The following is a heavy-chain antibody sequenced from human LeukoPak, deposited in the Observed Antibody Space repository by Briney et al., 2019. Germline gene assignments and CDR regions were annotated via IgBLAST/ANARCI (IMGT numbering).Heavy chain of an antibody. CDR3: ARDLNYDYVWGTEGLQRLTDY. Sequence: GGSLRLSCAASGFTFSSYSMNWVRQAPGKGLEWVSSISSRSSYIYYADSVKGRFTISRDNAKNSLYLQMNSLRAEDTAVYYCARDLNYDYVWGTEGLQRLTDYWGQGTLVTVSS. V-gene: IGHV3-21*01. CDR1: GFTFSSYS. CDR2: ISSRSSYI. D-gene: IGHD3-16*01. J-gene: IGHJ4*02.